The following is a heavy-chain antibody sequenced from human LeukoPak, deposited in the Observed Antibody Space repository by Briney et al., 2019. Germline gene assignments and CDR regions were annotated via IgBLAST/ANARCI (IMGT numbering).Heavy chain of an antibody. Sequence: GGSLRLSCAASGFTFSSYWMSWVRQAPGKGLEWVANIKEDGSERYYVDSVKGRFTISRDNAKNSLYLQMNSLRAEDTAVYYCAKKYNTGLDPWGQGTLVTVSS. CDR1: GFTFSSYW. CDR3: AKKYNTGLDP. V-gene: IGHV3-7*03. D-gene: IGHD1-14*01. CDR2: IKEDGSER. J-gene: IGHJ5*02.